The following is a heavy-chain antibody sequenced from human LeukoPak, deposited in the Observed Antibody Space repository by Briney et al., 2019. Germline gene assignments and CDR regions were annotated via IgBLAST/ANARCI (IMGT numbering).Heavy chain of an antibody. CDR3: ARFEYSSSSFDY. V-gene: IGHV3-21*01. CDR2: ISSSSSYI. Sequence: PGGSLRLSCAASGFTFSSYSTNWVRQAPGKGLEWVSSISSSSSYIYYADSVKGRFTISRDNAKNSLYLQMNSLRAEDTAVYYCARFEYSSSSFDYWGQGTLVTVSS. D-gene: IGHD6-6*01. CDR1: GFTFSSYS. J-gene: IGHJ4*02.